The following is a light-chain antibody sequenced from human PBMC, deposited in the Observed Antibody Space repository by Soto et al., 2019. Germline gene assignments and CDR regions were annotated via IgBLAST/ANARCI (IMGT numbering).Light chain of an antibody. Sequence: QAVLTQSSSASASLGSSVKLTCTLSSRHSSYIIAWHQQQPGKAPRYLMKLEGSGSYNKGSGVPDRFSGSSSGADRYLTISNLQFEDEAEYYCETWDSNTQVFGGGTKLTVL. V-gene: IGLV4-60*02. CDR2: LEGSGSY. CDR3: ETWDSNTQV. CDR1: SRHSSYI. J-gene: IGLJ3*02.